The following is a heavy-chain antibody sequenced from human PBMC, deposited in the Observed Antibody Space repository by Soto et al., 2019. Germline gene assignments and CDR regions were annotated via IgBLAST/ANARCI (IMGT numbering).Heavy chain of an antibody. CDR2: ISSSSSYI. CDR1: GFTFSSYS. CDR3: ARDPHESIAAAGTLRPYYYYGMDV. D-gene: IGHD6-13*01. Sequence: PGGSLRLSCAAPGFTFSSYSMNWVRQAPGKGLEWVSSISSSSSYIYYADSVKGRFTISRDNAKNSLYLQMNSLRAEDTAVYYCARDPHESIAAAGTLRPYYYYGMDVWGQGTTVTVSS. J-gene: IGHJ6*02. V-gene: IGHV3-21*01.